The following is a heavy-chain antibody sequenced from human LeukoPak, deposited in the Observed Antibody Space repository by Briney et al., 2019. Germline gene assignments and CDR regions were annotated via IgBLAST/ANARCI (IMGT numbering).Heavy chain of an antibody. V-gene: IGHV3-7*01. D-gene: IGHD1-1*01. CDR3: ARDLPNWNDATFYI. CDR2: ISGDGSNT. Sequence: GGSLRLSCAASGFTFSNYWMNWVRQAPGKGLEWVSSISGDGSNTFYVDSVKGRFTISRDNSKNSLYLQMNSLRAEDTAVYYLARDLPNWNDATFYIWGEGTIGTVAS. J-gene: IGHJ3*02. CDR1: GFTFSNYW.